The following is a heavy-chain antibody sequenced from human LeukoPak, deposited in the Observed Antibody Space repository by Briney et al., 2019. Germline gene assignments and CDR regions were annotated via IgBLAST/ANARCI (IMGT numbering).Heavy chain of an antibody. CDR2: IWYDVSNK. J-gene: IGHJ4*02. Sequence: GGSLRLSCAASGFTFSSYGMHWVRQAPGNGLEWVAVIWYDVSNKYYADSVKGRFTISRDNSKNTLYLQMNSLRAEDTAVYYCAKGSHSSGYYVFDYWGQGTLVTVSS. CDR3: AKGSHSSGYYVFDY. CDR1: GFTFSSYG. D-gene: IGHD3-22*01. V-gene: IGHV3-33*06.